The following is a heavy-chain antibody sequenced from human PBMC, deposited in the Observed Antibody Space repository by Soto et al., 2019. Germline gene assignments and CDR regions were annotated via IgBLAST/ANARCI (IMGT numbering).Heavy chain of an antibody. D-gene: IGHD3-22*01. CDR2: INPSGGST. V-gene: IGHV1-46*01. Sequence: ASVKVSCKASGYTFTSYYRHWVRQAPGQGLEWMGIINPSGGSTSYAQKFQGRVTMTRDTSTSTVYMELSSLRSEDTAVYYCARQGPYYYDSSGYPISFFDYWGQGTLVTVSS. CDR3: ARQGPYYYDSSGYPISFFDY. J-gene: IGHJ4*02. CDR1: GYTFTSYY.